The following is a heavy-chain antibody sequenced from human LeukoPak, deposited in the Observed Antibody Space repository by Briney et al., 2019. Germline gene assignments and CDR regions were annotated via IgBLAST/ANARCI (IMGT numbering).Heavy chain of an antibody. J-gene: IGHJ4*02. V-gene: IGHV4-59*01. Sequence: SETLSLTCTVPGGSISSYYWSWIRQPPGKGLEWIGYIYYSGSTNYNPSLKSRVTISVDTSKNQFSLKLSSVTAADTAVYYCASHTYYYDSSGYFDYWGQGTLVTVSS. CDR2: IYYSGST. CDR3: ASHTYYYDSSGYFDY. D-gene: IGHD3-22*01. CDR1: GGSISSYY.